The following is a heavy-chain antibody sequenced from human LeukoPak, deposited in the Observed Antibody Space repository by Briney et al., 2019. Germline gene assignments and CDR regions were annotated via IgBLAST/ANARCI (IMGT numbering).Heavy chain of an antibody. CDR3: ARRGYFDRGWGNYFDY. J-gene: IGHJ4*02. D-gene: IGHD3-9*01. CDR2: IYPGDSDT. Sequence: GESLKISCKGSGYSFTSYWIGWARQMPGKGLEWMGIIYPGDSDTRYSPSFQGQVTISADKSISTAYLQWSSLKASDTAMYYCARRGYFDRGWGNYFDYWGQGTLVTVSS. CDR1: GYSFTSYW. V-gene: IGHV5-51*01.